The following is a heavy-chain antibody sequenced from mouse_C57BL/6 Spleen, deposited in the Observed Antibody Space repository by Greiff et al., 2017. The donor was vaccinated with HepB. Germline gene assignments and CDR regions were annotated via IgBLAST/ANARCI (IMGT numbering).Heavy chain of an antibody. CDR3: ARDPFYYYGSSYWYFDV. V-gene: IGHV5-16*01. CDR1: GFTFSDYY. D-gene: IGHD1-1*01. Sequence: EVMLVESEGGLVQPGRSMKLSCTASGFTFSDYYMAWVRQVPEKGLEWVANINYDGSSTYYLDSLKSRFIISRDNAKNILYLQMSSLKSEDTATYYCARDPFYYYGSSYWYFDVWGTGTTVTVSS. J-gene: IGHJ1*03. CDR2: INYDGSST.